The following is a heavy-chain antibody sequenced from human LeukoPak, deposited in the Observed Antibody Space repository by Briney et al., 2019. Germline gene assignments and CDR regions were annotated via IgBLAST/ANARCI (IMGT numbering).Heavy chain of an antibody. CDR1: GFTFSNYG. CDR3: ARGATRLRYFDWLLSHLFDY. V-gene: IGHV3-30*02. J-gene: IGHJ4*02. Sequence: GGSLRLSCAASGFTFSNYGMHWVRQAPGKGLEWVAFIRYDGSDKYYTDSVKGRFTISRDNSKNTLYLQMNSLGAEDTAVYYCARGATRLRYFDWLLSHLFDYWGQGTLVTVSS. D-gene: IGHD3-9*01. CDR2: IRYDGSDK.